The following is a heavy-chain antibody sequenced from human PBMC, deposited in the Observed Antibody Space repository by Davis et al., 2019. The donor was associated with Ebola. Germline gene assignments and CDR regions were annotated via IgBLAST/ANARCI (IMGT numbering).Heavy chain of an antibody. Sequence: PGGSLRLSCAASGFTFSGSAMHWVRQASGKGLEWVGRIRSKANSYATAYAASVKGRFTISRDDSKNTAYLQMNSLKTEDTAVYYCTSAFSGYCSSTSCYDYYYYGMDVWGQGTTVTVSS. D-gene: IGHD2-2*01. J-gene: IGHJ6*02. V-gene: IGHV3-73*01. CDR2: IRSKANSYAT. CDR1: GFTFSGSA. CDR3: TSAFSGYCSSTSCYDYYYYGMDV.